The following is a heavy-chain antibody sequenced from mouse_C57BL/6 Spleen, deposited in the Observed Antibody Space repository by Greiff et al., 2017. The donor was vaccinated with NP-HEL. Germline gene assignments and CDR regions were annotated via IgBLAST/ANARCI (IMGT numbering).Heavy chain of an antibody. J-gene: IGHJ4*01. CDR2: IDPETGGT. CDR1: GYTFTDYE. V-gene: IGHV1-15*01. Sequence: QVQLQQSGAELVRPGASVTLSCKASGYTFTDYEMHWVKQTPVHGLEWIGAIDPETGGTAYNQKFKGKAILTADKSSSTAYMELRSLTSEDSAVYYCTRSEAGTRGGYAMGYWGQGTSVTVSS. D-gene: IGHD4-1*01. CDR3: TRSEAGTRGGYAMGY.